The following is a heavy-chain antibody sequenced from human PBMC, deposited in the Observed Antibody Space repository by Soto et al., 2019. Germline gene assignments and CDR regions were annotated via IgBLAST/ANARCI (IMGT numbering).Heavy chain of an antibody. CDR1: GGSISSGGYS. J-gene: IGHJ4*02. CDR3: ARAGVPYCGGDCYSQGFDY. CDR2: IYHSGST. Sequence: PSQTLSLTCAVSGGSISSGGYSWSWIRQPPGKGLEWIGYIYHSGSTYYNPSLKSRVTISVDRSKNQFSLKLSSVTAADTAVYYCARAGVPYCGGDCYSQGFDYWGQGNLVTVSS. V-gene: IGHV4-30-2*01. D-gene: IGHD2-21*02.